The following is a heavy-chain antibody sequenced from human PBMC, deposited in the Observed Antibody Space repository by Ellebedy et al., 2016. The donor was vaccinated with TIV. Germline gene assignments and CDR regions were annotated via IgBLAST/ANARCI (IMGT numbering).Heavy chain of an antibody. CDR3: AREDFDILTAYSDAFNM. J-gene: IGHJ3*02. CDR2: IDPSSGTT. Sequence: ASVKVSCKASGYSFTDDYIHWVRQAPGRRLEWMGWIDPSSGTTDYAQKFQGRVTMTRDTSISTAYMELRRLRSDDTAVYYCAREDFDILTAYSDAFNMWGQGTMVTVSS. CDR1: GYSFTDDY. V-gene: IGHV1-2*02. D-gene: IGHD3-9*01.